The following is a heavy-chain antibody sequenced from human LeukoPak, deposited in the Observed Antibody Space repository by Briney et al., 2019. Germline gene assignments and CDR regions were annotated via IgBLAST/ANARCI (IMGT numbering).Heavy chain of an antibody. CDR3: AKPVTVSSPFDY. J-gene: IGHJ4*02. CDR1: GFTFSSYD. CDR2: INNNGGST. D-gene: IGHD3-10*01. V-gene: IGHV3-23*01. Sequence: GGSLRLSCAVSGFTFSSYDMSWVRQAPGKGLEWVSTINNNGGSTSYADSVKGRFTISRDNSKNTLYLQMNSLRAEDTAVYYCAKPVTVSSPFDYWGQGTLVSVSS.